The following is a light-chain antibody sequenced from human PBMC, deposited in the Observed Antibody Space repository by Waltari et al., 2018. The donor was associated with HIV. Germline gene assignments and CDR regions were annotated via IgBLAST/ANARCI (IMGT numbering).Light chain of an antibody. J-gene: IGLJ3*02. V-gene: IGLV1-44*01. CDR3: SSWDDRLNGQGV. Sequence: QSVLTQPPSASGTPGQRVTISCSGTRSNIGSNTVNWYQLLPGTAPKLLIYNDNERPSGVPGRFSGSRYGASASLAISGLQPEDEADYYCSSWDDRLNGQGVFGGGTKLTVL. CDR2: NDN. CDR1: RSNIGSNT.